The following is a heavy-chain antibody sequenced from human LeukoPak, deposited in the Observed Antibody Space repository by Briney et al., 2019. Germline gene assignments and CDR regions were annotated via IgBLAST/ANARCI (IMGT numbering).Heavy chain of an antibody. Sequence: SETLSLTCTVSGGSISSYCWNWIRQPAGKGLEWIGRIYSSGSTNQSPSLQSRVTMSVDTSKNQFSLKLRSVTAADTAVYYCVRGVTAPNYYGMDVWGQGTTVTVSS. CDR3: VRGVTAPNYYGMDV. D-gene: IGHD4-23*01. CDR1: GGSISSYC. V-gene: IGHV4-4*07. J-gene: IGHJ6*02. CDR2: IYSSGST.